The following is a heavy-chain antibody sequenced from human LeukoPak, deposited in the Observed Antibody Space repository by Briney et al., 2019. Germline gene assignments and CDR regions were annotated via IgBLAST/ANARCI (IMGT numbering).Heavy chain of an antibody. D-gene: IGHD3-22*01. V-gene: IGHV4-30-4*08. CDR1: GGSFSGYY. J-gene: IGHJ4*02. CDR3: ARDAYYYDSSGYYTLEPFDY. Sequence: SETLSLTCAVYGGSFSGYYWSWIRQPPGKGLEWIGYIYYSGSTYYNPSLKSRVTISVDTSKNQFSLKLSSVTAADTAVYYCARDAYYYDSSGYYTLEPFDYWGQGTLVTVSS. CDR2: IYYSGST.